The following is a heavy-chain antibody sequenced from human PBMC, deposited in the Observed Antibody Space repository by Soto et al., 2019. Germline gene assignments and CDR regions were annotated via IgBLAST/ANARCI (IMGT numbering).Heavy chain of an antibody. Sequence: PGGSLRLSCSASGFTFSSYAMHWVRQAPGKGLEYVSAISSNGGSTYYADSVKGRFTITRDNSKNTLYLQMSSLRAEDTAVYYCVTIAAADPQVDAFDIWGQGTMVTVSS. J-gene: IGHJ3*02. CDR2: ISSNGGST. V-gene: IGHV3-64D*06. CDR1: GFTFSSYA. D-gene: IGHD6-13*01. CDR3: VTIAAADPQVDAFDI.